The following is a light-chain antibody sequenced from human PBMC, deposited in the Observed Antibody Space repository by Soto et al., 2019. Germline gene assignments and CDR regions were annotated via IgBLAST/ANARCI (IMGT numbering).Light chain of an antibody. CDR3: QYLNSFPLS. J-gene: IGKJ4*01. Sequence: IQLTQSPASLSASVGDRVTITCRASQGISSYLAWYQQKPGKAPKLLIYLASTLQSVVPSRFSGSGSGTDFSLTLRSLQPEDVATYYCQYLNSFPLSFGGGTKVESK. CDR2: LAS. V-gene: IGKV1-9*01. CDR1: QGISSY.